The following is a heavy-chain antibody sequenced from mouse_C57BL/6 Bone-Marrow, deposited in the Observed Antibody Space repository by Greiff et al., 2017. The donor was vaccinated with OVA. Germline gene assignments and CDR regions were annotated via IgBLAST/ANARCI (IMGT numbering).Heavy chain of an antibody. CDR1: GYTFTSYW. CDR2: IDPSDSYT. Sequence: VQLQQPGAELVKPGASVKLSCKASGYTFTSYWMQWVKQRPGQGLEWIGEIDPSDSYTNYNQKFKVKATLTVDTSSSTAYMQLSSLTSEDSAVYYCAREGITTVVDYWGQGTTLTVSS. CDR3: AREGITTVVDY. D-gene: IGHD1-1*01. J-gene: IGHJ2*01. V-gene: IGHV1-50*01.